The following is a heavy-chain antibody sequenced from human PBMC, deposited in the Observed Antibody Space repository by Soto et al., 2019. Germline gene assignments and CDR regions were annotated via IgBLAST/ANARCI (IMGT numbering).Heavy chain of an antibody. CDR1: GFPFNKKEVG. CDR3: GRIAVALFVDY. J-gene: IGHJ4*02. CDR2: IYWDDDK. Sequence: AAELVKETRSVRLKCTSRGFPFNKKEVGVGWIRQPPGKALEWLALIYWDDDKRYSPSLKSRLTITKDTSKNQVVLTMTNMDPVDTATYYCGRIAVALFVDYWGQGTLVTVSS. D-gene: IGHD6-19*01. V-gene: IGHV2-5*02.